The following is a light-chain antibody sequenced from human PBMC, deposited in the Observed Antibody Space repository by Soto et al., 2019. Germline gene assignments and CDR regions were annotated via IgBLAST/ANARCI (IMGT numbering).Light chain of an antibody. Sequence: EIVLTQSPGTLSLSPGERATLSCRASQSVSSSYLALYQQKPGQAPILLIYGASSRATGIPDRFSGSGSGTDFTLTINRLEPEDFAVYYCQQYGSSPPYTFGQGTKLEIK. CDR3: QQYGSSPPYT. V-gene: IGKV3-20*01. J-gene: IGKJ2*01. CDR2: GAS. CDR1: QSVSSSY.